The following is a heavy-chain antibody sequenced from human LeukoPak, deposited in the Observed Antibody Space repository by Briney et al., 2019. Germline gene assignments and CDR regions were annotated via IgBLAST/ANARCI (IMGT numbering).Heavy chain of an antibody. CDR3: AKDICGGNCYPHGGY. CDR2: IPYDGSNK. D-gene: IGHD2-21*01. V-gene: IGHV3-30*02. CDR1: GFIFSNYG. J-gene: IGHJ4*02. Sequence: PGGSLRLSCAASGFIFSNYGMHWVRQAPGKGLEWVAFIPYDGSNKYYADSLQGRLTISRDNSMNTLYLQMSSLRAEDTARYYCAKDICGGNCYPHGGYWGQGTLVTVSS.